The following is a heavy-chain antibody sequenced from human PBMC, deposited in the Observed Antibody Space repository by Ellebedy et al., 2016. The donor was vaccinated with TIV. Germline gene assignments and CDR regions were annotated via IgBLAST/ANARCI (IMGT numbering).Heavy chain of an antibody. CDR3: ARASSVLGFDY. D-gene: IGHD3-10*01. Sequence: AASVKVSCKTSGYTFTGYYMHWVRQAPGQGLEWMGWINPSSGGTNYAQKFLGRVTMTRDTSITTAYMELVGLTSDDTAVYYCARASSVLGFDYWGQGTLCTVSS. CDR2: INPSSGGT. CDR1: GYTFTGYY. V-gene: IGHV1-2*02. J-gene: IGHJ4*02.